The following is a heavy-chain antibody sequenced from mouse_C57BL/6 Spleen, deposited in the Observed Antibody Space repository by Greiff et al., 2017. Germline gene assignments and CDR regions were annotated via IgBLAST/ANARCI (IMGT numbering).Heavy chain of an antibody. D-gene: IGHD4-1*02. CDR1: GFTFSSYG. J-gene: IGHJ1*03. V-gene: IGHV5-6*01. CDR3: ARPQLGPHWYFDV. CDR2: ISSGGSYT. Sequence: EVQRVESGGDLVKPGGSLKLSCAASGFTFSSYGMSWVRQTPDKRLEWVATISSGGSYTYYPDSVKGRFTVSRDNAKNTLYLQRSSLKSEDTAMYDCARPQLGPHWYFDVWGTGTTVTVSS.